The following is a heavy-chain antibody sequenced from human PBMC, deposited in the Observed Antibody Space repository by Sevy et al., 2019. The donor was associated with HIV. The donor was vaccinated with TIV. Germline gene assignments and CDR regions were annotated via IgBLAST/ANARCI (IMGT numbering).Heavy chain of an antibody. CDR3: VRSPPWGNTWLYYFDN. Sequence: SETLSLTCTVSGGSISSKNYYWCWLRQPPGKGLEWIGSVYYSGSTYYNPSLKSRVTISVETSKNQFSLTLSSVTAADTAVYYCVRSPPWGNTWLYYFDNWGQGTLVTVSS. J-gene: IGHJ4*02. CDR2: VYYSGST. CDR1: GGSISSKNYY. D-gene: IGHD6-13*01. V-gene: IGHV4-39*01.